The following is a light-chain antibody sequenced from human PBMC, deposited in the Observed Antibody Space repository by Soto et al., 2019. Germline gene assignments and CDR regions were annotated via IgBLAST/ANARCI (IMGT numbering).Light chain of an antibody. CDR1: QSLLHSNGYNY. V-gene: IGKV2-28*01. CDR3: MQGTHWPPYT. CDR2: LGS. Sequence: DLVMTQSPLSLPVTPGEPASISCRSSQSLLHSNGYNYLDWYLQKPGQSPQLLIYLGSNRASGVPDRFSGSGSGTDFTLKISRVEAEDVGVYYCMQGTHWPPYTFGQGTKLEIK. J-gene: IGKJ2*01.